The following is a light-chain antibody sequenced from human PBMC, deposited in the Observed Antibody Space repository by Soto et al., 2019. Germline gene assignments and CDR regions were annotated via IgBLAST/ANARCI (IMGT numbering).Light chain of an antibody. V-gene: IGKV3-11*01. CDR2: DAS. CDR3: QQRRSWPWT. J-gene: IGKJ1*01. Sequence: EIVLTQSPGTLSLSPGERATLSCGATSSVSASLAWYQQKPGQPPRLLIYDASNRAAGIPASFTGSGSGTDFTLTISSLEPEDFAVYYCQQRRSWPWTFGQGTKVEIK. CDR1: SSVSAS.